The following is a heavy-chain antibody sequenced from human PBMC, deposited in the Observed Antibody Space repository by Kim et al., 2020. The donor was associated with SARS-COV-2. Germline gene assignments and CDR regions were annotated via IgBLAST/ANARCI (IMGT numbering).Heavy chain of an antibody. CDR2: ISAYNGNT. CDR3: ARGPPDILTGYYSHYYYYGMDV. Sequence: ASVKVSCKASGYTFTSYGISWVRQAPGQGLEWMGWISAYNGNTNYAQKLQGIVTMTTDTSTSTAYMELGSLRSDDTAVYYCARGPPDILTGYYSHYYYYGMDVWGQGTTVTVSS. CDR1: GYTFTSYG. D-gene: IGHD3-9*01. V-gene: IGHV1-18*01. J-gene: IGHJ6*02.